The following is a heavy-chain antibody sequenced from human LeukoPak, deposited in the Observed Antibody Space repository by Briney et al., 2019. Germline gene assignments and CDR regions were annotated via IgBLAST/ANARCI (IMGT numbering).Heavy chain of an antibody. V-gene: IGHV3-30*18. D-gene: IGHD5-18*01. CDR2: ISYDGSNK. Sequence: HPGGSLRLSCAASGFTFSTYAMHWVRQAPGKGLEWVAVISYDGSNKYYADSVKGRFTISRDNSKNTLYLQMNSLRAEDTAVYYCAKDQHPIQLWPTLDYWGQGTLVTVSS. CDR3: AKDQHPIQLWPTLDY. CDR1: GFTFSTYA. J-gene: IGHJ4*02.